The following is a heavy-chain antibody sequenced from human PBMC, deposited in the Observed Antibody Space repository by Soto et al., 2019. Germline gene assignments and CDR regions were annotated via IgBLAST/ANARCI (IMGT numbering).Heavy chain of an antibody. V-gene: IGHV4-34*01. CDR2: INHSGST. CDR1: VGSFSCYY. CDR3: ARDILRNVWGSYRSYYYYYYGMDV. J-gene: IGHJ6*02. D-gene: IGHD3-16*02. Sequence: PSETLSLTCAVYVGSFSCYYWSWIRQPPGKGLEWIGEINHSGSTNYNPSLKSRVTISVDTSKNQFSLKLSPVTAADTAVYYCARDILRNVWGSYRSYYYYYYGMDVWGQGTTVTVSS.